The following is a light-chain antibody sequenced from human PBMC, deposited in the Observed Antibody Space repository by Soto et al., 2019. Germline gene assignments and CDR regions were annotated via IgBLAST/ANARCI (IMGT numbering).Light chain of an antibody. CDR2: DAS. CDR3: QQYNSYPYS. CDR1: QIMEGC. V-gene: IGKV1-5*01. Sequence: DIQVTQSPSTLSASEGARVTIPCRASQIMEGCLAWYQQKPAKAPKLLIYDASSLESGVPSRFSGSGSGTEFTLTISSLQPDDFATYYCQQYNSYPYSFGPGTKVDIK. J-gene: IGKJ3*01.